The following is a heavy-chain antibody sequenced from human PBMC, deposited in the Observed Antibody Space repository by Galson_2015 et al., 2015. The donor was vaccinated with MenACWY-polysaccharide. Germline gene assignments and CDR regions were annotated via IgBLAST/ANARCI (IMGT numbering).Heavy chain of an antibody. CDR3: ARQRDNLGYYSDY. J-gene: IGHJ4*02. CDR1: GFTFSSYG. CDR2: ISYDGSNQ. Sequence: SLRLSCAASGFTFSSYGMHWVRQAPGKGLEWVAVISYDGSNQYSADSVKGRFTISRDNSKNRLHLQMNSLRAEDTAVYYCARQRDNLGYYSDYWGQGILVTVSS. V-gene: IGHV3-30*03. D-gene: IGHD3-22*01.